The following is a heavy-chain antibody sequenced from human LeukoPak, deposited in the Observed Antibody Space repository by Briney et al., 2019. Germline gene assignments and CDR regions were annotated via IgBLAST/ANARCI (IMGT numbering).Heavy chain of an antibody. CDR3: AKGHQVVDY. CDR2: IRYDGSNK. D-gene: IGHD2-2*01. V-gene: IGHV3-30*02. J-gene: IGHJ4*02. Sequence: GGSLRPSCATSGFTFSNYGMHWVRQAAGKGLEWVAFIRYDGSNKYYADSVKGRFTISRDNSKNTLYLQMNSLRAEDTAVYYCAKGHQVVDYWDQGTLVTVSS. CDR1: GFTFSNYG.